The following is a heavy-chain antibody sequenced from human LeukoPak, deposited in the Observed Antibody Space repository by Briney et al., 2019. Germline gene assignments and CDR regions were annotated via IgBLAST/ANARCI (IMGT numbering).Heavy chain of an antibody. Sequence: SETLSLTCAVYGGSFSGYYWSWIRQPPGKGLEWIGEINHSGSTNYNPSLKSRVTISVDTSKNQFSLKLSSVTAADTAVYYCARGSVADYWGQGTLVTVSS. D-gene: IGHD5-12*01. CDR3: ARGSVADY. CDR2: INHSGST. V-gene: IGHV4-34*01. J-gene: IGHJ4*02. CDR1: GGSFSGYY.